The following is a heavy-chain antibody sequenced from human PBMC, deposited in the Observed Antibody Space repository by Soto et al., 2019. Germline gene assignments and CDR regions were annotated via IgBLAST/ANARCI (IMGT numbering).Heavy chain of an antibody. D-gene: IGHD3-10*01. V-gene: IGHV1-18*01. CDR1: GYTFNHYG. Sequence: QVQLVQSAAEVKKPGASVRVSCEASGYTFNHYGITWVRQAPGQGLEWLGWISAHNGNTNYALKFQDRVTMTTDTSTNTAYLELRSLKSDDTAIYYCARGTLSSCPETEGTYYGLNYWGQGTLVTVSS. CDR3: ARGTLSSCPETEGTYYGLNY. J-gene: IGHJ4*02. CDR2: ISAHNGNT.